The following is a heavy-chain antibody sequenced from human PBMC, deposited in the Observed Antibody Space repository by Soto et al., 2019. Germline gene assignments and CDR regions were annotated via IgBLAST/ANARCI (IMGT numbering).Heavy chain of an antibody. J-gene: IGHJ4*02. CDR2: IYYSGST. Sequence: SETLSLTCTVSGGSISSYYWSWIRQPPGKGLEWIGYIYYSGSTNYNPSLKSRVTISVDTSKNQFSLKLSSVTAADTAVYYCARASDYVWGSYRPTLYYFDYWTQGTLVTVSS. D-gene: IGHD3-16*02. CDR3: ARASDYVWGSYRPTLYYFDY. V-gene: IGHV4-59*12. CDR1: GGSISSYY.